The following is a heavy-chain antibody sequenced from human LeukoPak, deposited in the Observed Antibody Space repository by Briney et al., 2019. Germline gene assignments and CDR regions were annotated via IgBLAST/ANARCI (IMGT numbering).Heavy chain of an antibody. CDR1: GFTFGSYA. CDR2: ISGGGGNT. V-gene: IGHV3-23*01. D-gene: IGHD1-26*01. CDR3: ARDGGIAGSTTYFDY. J-gene: IGHJ4*02. Sequence: GGSLRLSCGASGFTFGSYAMTWVRQAPGKGPEWVSGISGGGGNTFYADSVRGRFTVSRDNSKNTLYLQMDSLRVDDTAIYYCARDGGIAGSTTYFDYWGQGTLVTVSS.